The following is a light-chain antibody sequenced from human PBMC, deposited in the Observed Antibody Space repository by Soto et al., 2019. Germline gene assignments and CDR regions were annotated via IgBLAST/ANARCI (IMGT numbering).Light chain of an antibody. J-gene: IGKJ4*01. CDR3: QQRSSWPPT. V-gene: IGKV3-11*01. CDR2: DAS. Sequence: DIVLTQSPATLSLSPGERATLSCRASQSVSSYLGWYQQRPGQAPRLLIYDASNRATGIPARFSGSGSGTDFTLTISSLEPEDFAGYYCQQRSSWPPTFGGGTKVEIK. CDR1: QSVSSY.